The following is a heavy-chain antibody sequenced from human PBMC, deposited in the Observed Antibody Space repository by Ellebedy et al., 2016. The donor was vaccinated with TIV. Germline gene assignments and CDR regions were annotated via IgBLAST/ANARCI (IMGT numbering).Heavy chain of an antibody. Sequence: MPSETLSLTCTVSGGSISNSDYYWNWIRQPPGKGLEWIGSIYYSGSTYYNPSLKRRVTVSVATSKNQFSLNLSSVTAADTAVYYCARDPALPRGRFDTWGQGTLVTVSS. V-gene: IGHV4-39*07. J-gene: IGHJ5*02. CDR3: ARDPALPRGRFDT. CDR2: IYYSGST. CDR1: GGSISNSDYY.